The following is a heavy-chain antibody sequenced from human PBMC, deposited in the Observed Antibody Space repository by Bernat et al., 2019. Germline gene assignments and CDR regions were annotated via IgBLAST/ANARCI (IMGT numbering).Heavy chain of an antibody. Sequence: EVQLVESGGDLVQPGGSLRLSCAASGLTFSSSWMAWVRQAPGKGLEWVANIKPDGSEKSYVDSVKGRLTISRDNAKNSLYLQMNSLRAEDTGVDYCAKHGSTSAWYWGKGTLVTVSS. CDR2: IKPDGSEK. V-gene: IGHV3-7*03. J-gene: IGHJ4*02. CDR1: GLTFSSSW. CDR3: AKHGSTSAWY. D-gene: IGHD2-2*01.